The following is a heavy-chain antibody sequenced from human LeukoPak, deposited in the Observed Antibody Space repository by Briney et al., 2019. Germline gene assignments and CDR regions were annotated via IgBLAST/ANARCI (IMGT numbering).Heavy chain of an antibody. Sequence: GGSLRLSCEASGFTFSSYSMNWVRQAPGKGLEWVSSISSSSSYIYYADSVKGRFTISRDNAKNSLYLQMNSLRAEDTAVYYCARDLRSLLPYYYYGMDVWGQGTTVTVSS. V-gene: IGHV3-21*01. D-gene: IGHD3-22*01. CDR3: ARDLRSLLPYYYYGMDV. J-gene: IGHJ6*02. CDR2: ISSSSSYI. CDR1: GFTFSSYS.